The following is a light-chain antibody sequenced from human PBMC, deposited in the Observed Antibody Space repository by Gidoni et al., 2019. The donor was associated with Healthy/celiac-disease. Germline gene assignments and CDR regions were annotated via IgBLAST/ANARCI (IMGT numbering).Light chain of an antibody. CDR2: YAS. V-gene: IGKV6D-21*02. CDR3: HQSSSLPYT. CDR1: QSIGSS. Sequence: IVLTQSPDFQAVTPKEKVTITCRASQSIGSSLHWYQQKPEQSPNLLITYASQSISGVPSRFSCSGSGTDFTITINMLEAEDAAAYCCHQSSSLPYTFGQGTKLEIK. J-gene: IGKJ2*01.